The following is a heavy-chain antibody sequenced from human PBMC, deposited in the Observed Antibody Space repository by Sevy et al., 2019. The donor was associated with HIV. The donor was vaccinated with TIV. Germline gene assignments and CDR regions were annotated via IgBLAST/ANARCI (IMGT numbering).Heavy chain of an antibody. D-gene: IGHD2-2*02. Sequence: GGSLRLSCVASGFSFSSYGMHWVRQAPGKGLEWVAVIWYDGSNKEYADSVKGRFTISRDNSKDTLYLQMNSLRAEDTAVYYCAREYCSSTSCYIGGFYYYYGMDVWGQGTTVTVSS. J-gene: IGHJ6*02. V-gene: IGHV3-33*01. CDR2: IWYDGSNK. CDR1: GFSFSSYG. CDR3: AREYCSSTSCYIGGFYYYYGMDV.